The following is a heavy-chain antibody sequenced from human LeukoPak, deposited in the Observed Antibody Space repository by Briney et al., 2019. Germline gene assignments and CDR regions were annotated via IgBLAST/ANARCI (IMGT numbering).Heavy chain of an antibody. Sequence: PGGSLRLSCAASGFTLSGYWMRWVRQAPGKGLEWVATIKEDGSKKSYMDSVEGRFTISIDNAKNSLYLQMNSLRAEDTAVYYCASTSLAGFGELLSYWGQGTLDTVSS. D-gene: IGHD3-10*01. CDR2: IKEDGSKK. V-gene: IGHV3-7*03. CDR3: ASTSLAGFGELLSY. J-gene: IGHJ4*02. CDR1: GFTLSGYW.